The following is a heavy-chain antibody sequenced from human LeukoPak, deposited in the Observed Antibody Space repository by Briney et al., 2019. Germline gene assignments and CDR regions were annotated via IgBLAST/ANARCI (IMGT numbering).Heavy chain of an antibody. J-gene: IGHJ4*02. CDR1: GFSFSRYT. CDR2: ISFDGSNK. Sequence: PGGSLRLSCAASGFSFSRYTMHWVRQAPGKGLEWVALISFDGSNKYYADSVKGRFTISRDNSKNTLYLQMNSLRPEDTAVYYCARDAIVVVTSAPHYWGQGTLVTVSS. CDR3: ARDAIVVVTSAPHY. V-gene: IGHV3-30-3*01. D-gene: IGHD2-15*01.